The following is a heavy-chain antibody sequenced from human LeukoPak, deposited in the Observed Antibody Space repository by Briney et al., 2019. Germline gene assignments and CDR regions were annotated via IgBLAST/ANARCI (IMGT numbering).Heavy chain of an antibody. CDR1: GFSFSSYA. V-gene: IGHV3-23*01. Sequence: GGSLRLSCAASGFSFSSYAMTWARQAPVKGLEWVSAISGDGTRTYYADSVKGRFTISRDNAKNSLYLQMNSLRAEDTAVYYCARATHYDAFDIWGQGTMVTVSS. J-gene: IGHJ3*02. CDR2: ISGDGTRT. CDR3: ARATHYDAFDI.